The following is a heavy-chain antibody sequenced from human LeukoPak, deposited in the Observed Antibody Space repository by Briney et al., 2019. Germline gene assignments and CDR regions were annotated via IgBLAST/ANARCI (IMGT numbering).Heavy chain of an antibody. D-gene: IGHD4-11*01. CDR3: ARRYSNYKGNWFDP. CDR1: GGSISSSSYY. J-gene: IGHJ5*02. CDR2: IYYSGST. Sequence: SETLSLTCTVSGGSISSSSYYWGWIRQPPGKGLEWIGSIYYSGSTYYNPSLKSRVTISVDTSKNQFSLKLSSVTAADTAVYYCARRYSNYKGNWFDPWGQGTLVTVSS. V-gene: IGHV4-39*01.